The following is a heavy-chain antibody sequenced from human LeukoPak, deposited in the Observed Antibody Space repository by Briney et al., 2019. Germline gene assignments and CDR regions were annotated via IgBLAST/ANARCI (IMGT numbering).Heavy chain of an antibody. CDR3: AKDGGREKYYYMDV. J-gene: IGHJ6*03. CDR2: ISWNSGSI. V-gene: IGHV3-9*01. CDR1: GFTFDDYA. D-gene: IGHD2-15*01. Sequence: RSGGSLRLSCAASGFTFDDYAMRWVRQAPGKGLECVSGISWNSGSIGYADSVKGRFTISRDNAKNSLYLQMNSLRAEDTALYYCAKDGGREKYYYMDVWGKGTTVTVSS.